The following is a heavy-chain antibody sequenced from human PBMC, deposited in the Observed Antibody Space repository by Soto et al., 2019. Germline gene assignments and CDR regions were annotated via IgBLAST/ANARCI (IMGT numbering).Heavy chain of an antibody. CDR2: IYYSGST. CDR1: GGSISSSRYY. J-gene: IGHJ5*02. D-gene: IGHD6-13*01. Sequence: QLQLQESGPGLVKPSETLSLTCTVSGGSISSSRYYWGWIRQPPGKGLEWIGSIYYSGSTYYNPSLKSRITISVDTSKNQFSLKVSSVTATDTAVYYCARHKDTSSRYLLPDRWGQGALVTVSS. V-gene: IGHV4-39*01. CDR3: ARHKDTSSRYLLPDR.